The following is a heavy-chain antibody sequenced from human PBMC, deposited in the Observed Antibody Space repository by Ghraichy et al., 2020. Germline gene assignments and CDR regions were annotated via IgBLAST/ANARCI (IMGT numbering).Heavy chain of an antibody. V-gene: IGHV4-34*01. CDR2: IYHSGST. J-gene: IGHJ6*03. D-gene: IGHD1-1*01. CDR1: GGSFRDYF. Sequence: SQTLSLTCAIYGGSFRDYFWIWIRQPPGKGLEWIGEIYHSGSTNYNSSLKSRVTILGDTSKNQFSLKLNSVNAADTAVYFCARGAKYIYYMDVWGKGTAVTVSS. CDR3: ARGAKYIYYMDV.